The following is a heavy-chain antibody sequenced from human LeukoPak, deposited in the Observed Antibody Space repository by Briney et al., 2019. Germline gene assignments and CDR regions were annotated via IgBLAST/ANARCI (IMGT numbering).Heavy chain of an antibody. CDR1: GGTFSSYA. V-gene: IGHV1-69*17. D-gene: IGHD3-10*01. Sequence: SVKVSCKASGGTFSSYAISWVRQAPGQGLEWMGRIIPIFGIANYAQKFQGRVTITADKSTSTAYMELSSLRSEDTAVYYCARTKSVRGDSSPLGYWGQGTLVTVSS. CDR3: ARTKSVRGDSSPLGY. CDR2: IIPIFGIA. J-gene: IGHJ4*02.